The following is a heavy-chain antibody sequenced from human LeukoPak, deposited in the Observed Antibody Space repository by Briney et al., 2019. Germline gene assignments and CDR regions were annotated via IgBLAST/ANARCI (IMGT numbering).Heavy chain of an antibody. D-gene: IGHD6-19*01. CDR1: GFTFDDYA. V-gene: IGHV3-23*01. J-gene: IGHJ4*02. Sequence: GRSLRLSCAASGFTFDDYAMHWVRQAPGKGLEWVSGISWNGGSTYYADSVKGRFTISRDNSKNTLYLQMNSLRAEDTAVYYCAKGSGDSSAWFQLFDYWGQGTLVTVSS. CDR2: ISWNGGST. CDR3: AKGSGDSSAWFQLFDY.